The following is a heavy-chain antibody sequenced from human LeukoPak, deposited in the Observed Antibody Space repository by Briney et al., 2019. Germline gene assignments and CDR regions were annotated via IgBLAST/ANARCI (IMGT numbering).Heavy chain of an antibody. CDR3: AKGPLQYGSGSYYFDY. D-gene: IGHD3-10*01. CDR2: IWYDGNNK. CDR1: GFTFSSYG. Sequence: GGSLRLSCAASGFTFSSYGMHWVRQAPGKGLEWVAFIWYDGNNKYYADSVKGRFTISRDSSKSSLYLQMNSLRAEDTAVYYCAKGPLQYGSGSYYFDYWGQGTLVTVSS. V-gene: IGHV3-30*02. J-gene: IGHJ4*02.